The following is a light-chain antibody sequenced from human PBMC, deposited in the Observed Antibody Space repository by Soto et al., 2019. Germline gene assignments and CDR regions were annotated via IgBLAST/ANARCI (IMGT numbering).Light chain of an antibody. CDR1: QSVNSNY. CDR2: ATS. J-gene: IGKJ1*01. V-gene: IGKV3-20*01. CDR3: QQYDTSPRT. Sequence: EIVLTQSPGTLSLSPGERATLSCRASQSVNSNYLAWYQQKPGQGPRPLIYATSSRATGIPDRFSGSGSGTDFPLTISRLDPEDFAVYYCQQYDTSPRTFGKGTKVEIK.